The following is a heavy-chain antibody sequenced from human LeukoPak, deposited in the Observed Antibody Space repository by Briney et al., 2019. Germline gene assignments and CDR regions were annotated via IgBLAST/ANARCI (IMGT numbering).Heavy chain of an antibody. D-gene: IGHD2-8*01. J-gene: IGHJ4*01. CDR3: ARPVGITNRVMEDY. V-gene: IGHV3-23*01. CDR1: EFTFSNYA. CDR2: ISAGDGST. Sequence: PGGSLRLCCAASEFTFSNYAMSWVRQAPGKGLEWVSVISAGDGSTYYADSVKGRFTISRDNSKNTLYLQMNSLRADDTAVYYCARPVGITNRVMEDYWGHGTLVTVSS.